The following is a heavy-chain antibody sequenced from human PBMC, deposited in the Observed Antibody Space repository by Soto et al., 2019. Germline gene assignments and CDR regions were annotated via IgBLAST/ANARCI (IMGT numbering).Heavy chain of an antibody. CDR3: ARCYSYCSSTSCYPQGWFDP. Sequence: GESLKISCKGSGYSFTSYWIGWVRQMPGKGLEWMGIIYPGDSDTRYSPSFQGQVTISADKSISTAYLQWSSLKASDTAMYYCARCYSYCSSTSCYPQGWFDPWGQGTLVTVSS. D-gene: IGHD2-2*01. CDR2: IYPGDSDT. J-gene: IGHJ5*02. CDR1: GYSFTSYW. V-gene: IGHV5-51*01.